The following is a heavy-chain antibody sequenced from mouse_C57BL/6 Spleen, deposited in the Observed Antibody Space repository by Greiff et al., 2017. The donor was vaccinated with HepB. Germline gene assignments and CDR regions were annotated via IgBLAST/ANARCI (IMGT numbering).Heavy chain of an antibody. CDR3: ARLGLPHYYAMDY. D-gene: IGHD2-4*01. Sequence: QVQLQQPGAELVKPGASVKMSCKASGYTFTSYWITWVKQRPGQGLEWIGDIYPGSGGTNYNEKFKSKATLTVDTSSSTAYMQLSSLTSEDSAVYYCARLGLPHYYAMDYWGQGTSVTVSS. CDR1: GYTFTSYW. CDR2: IYPGSGGT. V-gene: IGHV1-55*01. J-gene: IGHJ4*01.